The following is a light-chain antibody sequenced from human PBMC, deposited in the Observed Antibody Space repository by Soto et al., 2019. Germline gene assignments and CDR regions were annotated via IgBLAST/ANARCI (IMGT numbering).Light chain of an antibody. CDR3: LQHNSYPQT. CDR1: QGIRNG. CDR2: AAS. J-gene: IGKJ1*01. V-gene: IGKV1-17*01. Sequence: DIQMTQSPSSLSASVGDRVTITCRASQGIRNGLGRYQQKPGKAPKRLIYAASSLESGVPSRFSGSGSGTEFTLTISSLQPEDFATYYCLQHNSYPQTFGQGTKVEIK.